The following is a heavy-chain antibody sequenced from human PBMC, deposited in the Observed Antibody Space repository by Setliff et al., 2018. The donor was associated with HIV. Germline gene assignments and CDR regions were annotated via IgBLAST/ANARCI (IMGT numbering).Heavy chain of an antibody. D-gene: IGHD3-9*01. V-gene: IGHV1-2*06. J-gene: IGHJ2*01. Sequence: ASVKVSCKASGYTFTGHYLYWMRQAPGQGLEWMGRINPDSGYTNYAQTSQGRVTLTRDTSITTAFMELSRLSSDDTALSYCARGHYDVLPGFFFDLWGRGTLVTVSS. CDR2: INPDSGYT. CDR1: GYTFTGHY. CDR3: ARGHYDVLPGFFFDL.